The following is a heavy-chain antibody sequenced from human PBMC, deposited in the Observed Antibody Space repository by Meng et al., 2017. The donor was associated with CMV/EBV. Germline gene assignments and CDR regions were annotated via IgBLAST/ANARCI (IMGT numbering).Heavy chain of an antibody. CDR1: GFTFSSYW. D-gene: IGHD1-14*01. CDR2: INSDGSST. CDR3: ARTGVFSRGKVVWFDP. V-gene: IGHV3-74*01. Sequence: GESLKISCAASGFTFSSYWMHWVRQAPGKGLVWVSRINSDGSSTSYADSVKGRFTISRDNAKNTLYLQMNSLRAEDTAVYYRARTGVFSRGKVVWFDPWGQGTLVTVSS. J-gene: IGHJ5*02.